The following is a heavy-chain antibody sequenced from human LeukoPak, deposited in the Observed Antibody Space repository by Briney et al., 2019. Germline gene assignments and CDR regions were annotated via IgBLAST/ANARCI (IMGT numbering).Heavy chain of an antibody. Sequence: ASGKFACNASGYTFTSYGISWVRQAPGQGLEWIGWISAYNGNINYAQKLQGRVTLTTATSTSPAYMELRSLRSDDTAVYCCARVFHSSGYYFAPWGQGTLVTVSS. J-gene: IGHJ5*02. CDR2: ISAYNGNI. V-gene: IGHV1-18*01. CDR1: GYTFTSYG. CDR3: ARVFHSSGYYFAP. D-gene: IGHD3-22*01.